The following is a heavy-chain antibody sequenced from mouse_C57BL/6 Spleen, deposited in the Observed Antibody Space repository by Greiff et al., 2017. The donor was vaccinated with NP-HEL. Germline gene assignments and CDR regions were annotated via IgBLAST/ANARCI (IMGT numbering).Heavy chain of an antibody. D-gene: IGHD2-4*01. CDR2: LDPEDGDT. CDR3: TPIYYDYDLYAMDY. CDR1: GFNIKDYY. Sequence: EVQLQQSGAELVRPGASVKLSCTASGFNIKDYYMHWVKQRPEQGLEWIGRLDPEDGDTEYAPKFQGKATMTADTSSNTAYLQLSSLTSEDTAVYYCTPIYYDYDLYAMDYWGQGTSVTVSS. V-gene: IGHV14-1*01. J-gene: IGHJ4*01.